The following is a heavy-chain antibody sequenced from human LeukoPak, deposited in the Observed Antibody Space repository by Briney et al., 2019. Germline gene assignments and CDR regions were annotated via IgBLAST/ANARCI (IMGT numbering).Heavy chain of an antibody. D-gene: IGHD5-18*01. V-gene: IGHV4-59*01. CDR1: GVSISSYH. J-gene: IGHJ4*02. CDR2: IYNSGST. Sequence: SETLSLTCTVSGVSISSYHWSWIRQPPGKGLEWIGYIYNSGSTNYNPSLKSRVTISVDTSKNQFSLKLSSVTAADTAVYYCARGRYNYALEDYFDYWGQGTLVTVSS. CDR3: ARGRYNYALEDYFDY.